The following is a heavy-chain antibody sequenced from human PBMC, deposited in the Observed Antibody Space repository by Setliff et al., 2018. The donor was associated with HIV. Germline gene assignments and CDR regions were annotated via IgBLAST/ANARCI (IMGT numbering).Heavy chain of an antibody. CDR2: ISAYNGNT. Sequence: ASVKVSCKAPGYIFTSYGITWVRQAPGQGLEWMGWISAYNGNTNYAQKLQGRVTMTTDTSTSTAYMELRSLRSDDTAVYYCARINDYGGSEGYFDYWGQGTLVTVSS. D-gene: IGHD4-17*01. J-gene: IGHJ4*02. V-gene: IGHV1-18*01. CDR1: GYIFTSYG. CDR3: ARINDYGGSEGYFDY.